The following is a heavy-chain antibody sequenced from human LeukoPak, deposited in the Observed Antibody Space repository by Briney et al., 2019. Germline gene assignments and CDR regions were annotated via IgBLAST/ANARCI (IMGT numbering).Heavy chain of an antibody. Sequence: TGGSLRLSCAASGFTFSSYWMHWVRQAPGKGLEWVSSISSSSSYIYYADSVKGRFTISRDNAKNSLYLQMNSLRAEDTAVYYCASSIAVAAENWFDPWGQGTLVTVSS. V-gene: IGHV3-21*01. CDR2: ISSSSSYI. CDR1: GFTFSSYW. CDR3: ASSIAVAAENWFDP. J-gene: IGHJ5*02. D-gene: IGHD6-19*01.